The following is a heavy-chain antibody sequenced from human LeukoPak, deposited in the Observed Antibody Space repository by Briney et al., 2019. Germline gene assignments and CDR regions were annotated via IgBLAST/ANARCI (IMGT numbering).Heavy chain of an antibody. CDR2: IYNDGRT. CDR3: AKSHMVGATAFDY. Sequence: PGESLRLSCAASGFIVSNSYMSWVRQAPGKGPEWVSVIYNDGRTYYADSVKGRFTISRDNSKNTLYLQMNSLRAEDTAVYYCAKSHMVGATAFDYCGQGTLVTVSS. CDR1: GFIVSNSY. D-gene: IGHD1-26*01. J-gene: IGHJ4*02. V-gene: IGHV3-53*01.